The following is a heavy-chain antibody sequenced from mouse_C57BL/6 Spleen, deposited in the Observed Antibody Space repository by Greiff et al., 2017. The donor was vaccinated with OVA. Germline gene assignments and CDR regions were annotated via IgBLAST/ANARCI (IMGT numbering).Heavy chain of an antibody. CDR2: IDPSDSYT. V-gene: IGHV1-50*01. CDR3: ASYYGSSGGYFDV. D-gene: IGHD1-1*01. CDR1: GYTFTSYW. Sequence: VQLQQPGAELVKPGASVKLSCKASGYTFTSYWMQWVKQRPGQGLEWIGEIDPSDSYTNYNQKFKGKATLTVDTSSSTAYMQLSSLTSEDSAVYYCASYYGSSGGYFDVWGTGTTVTVSS. J-gene: IGHJ1*03.